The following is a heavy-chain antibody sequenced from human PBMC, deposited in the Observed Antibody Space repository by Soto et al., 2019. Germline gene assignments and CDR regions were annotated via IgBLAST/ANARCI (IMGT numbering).Heavy chain of an antibody. CDR2: IYSGGST. D-gene: IGHD4-17*01. V-gene: IGHV3-53*04. CDR1: GFTVSSNY. J-gene: IGHJ4*02. Sequence: EVQLVESGGGLVQPGGSLRLSCAASGFTVSSNYMSWVRQAPGKGLEWVSVIYSGGSTYYADSVKGRFTISRHNSKNTLYLLMNSLRAEDTAVYYCARYFRPPYGVRYFDYWGQGTLVTVSS. CDR3: ARYFRPPYGVRYFDY.